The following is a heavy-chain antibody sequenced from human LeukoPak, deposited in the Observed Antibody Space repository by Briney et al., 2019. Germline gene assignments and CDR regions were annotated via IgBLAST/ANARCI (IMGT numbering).Heavy chain of an antibody. Sequence: SETLSLTCTVSGGSISSYYWSWIRQPPGKGLEWIGYIYYSGSTNYNPSLTSRVTISVDTSKNQFSLKLSSVTAADTAVYYCARTDYDILTGYLPFDYWGQGTLVTVSS. CDR3: ARTDYDILTGYLPFDY. J-gene: IGHJ4*02. CDR1: GGSISSYY. CDR2: IYYSGST. V-gene: IGHV4-59*01. D-gene: IGHD3-9*01.